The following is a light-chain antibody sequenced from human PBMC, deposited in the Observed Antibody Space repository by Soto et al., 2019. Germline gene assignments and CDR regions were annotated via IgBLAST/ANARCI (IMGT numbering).Light chain of an antibody. J-gene: IGKJ2*01. CDR1: QSVFNN. CDR2: GAS. V-gene: IGKV3-20*01. CDR3: QQYGSSPLFT. Sequence: EIVMTQSPATLSVSPGERPTLSCRASQSVFNNLAWYQQKPGQAPRLLVYGASTRATGIPDRFSATGSGTDFTLTIRRLEPDDFAVYFCQQYGSSPLFTVGQGTKVDIK.